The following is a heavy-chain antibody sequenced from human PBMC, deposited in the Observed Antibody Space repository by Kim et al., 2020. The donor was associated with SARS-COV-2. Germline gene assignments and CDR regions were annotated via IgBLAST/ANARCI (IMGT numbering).Heavy chain of an antibody. V-gene: IGHV3-23*01. Sequence: GLTIRSCAMSWVRQASRKGLEWVSGIGGSGGSTFYADSVKGRFTISRDNSKNTLYLQMNSLRAEDTAVYYCAKDRGSSWTNWSDPWGQGTLAT. CDR1: GLTIRSCA. CDR2: IGGSGGST. J-gene: IGHJ5*02. CDR3: AKDRGSSWTNWSDP. D-gene: IGHD6-13*01.